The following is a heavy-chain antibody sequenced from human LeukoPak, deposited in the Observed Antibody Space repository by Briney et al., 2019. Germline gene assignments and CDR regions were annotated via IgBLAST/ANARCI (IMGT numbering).Heavy chain of an antibody. CDR2: INHSGST. V-gene: IGHV4-34*01. CDR3: ARSGSSWYSGY. Sequence: SETLSLTCAVYGGSFSGYYWSWIRQPPGKGLEWIGEINHSGSTNYNPSLKSRVTISVDRSKNQFSLKLSSVTAADTAVYYCARSGSSWYSGYWGQGTLVTVSS. D-gene: IGHD6-13*01. CDR1: GGSFSGYY. J-gene: IGHJ4*02.